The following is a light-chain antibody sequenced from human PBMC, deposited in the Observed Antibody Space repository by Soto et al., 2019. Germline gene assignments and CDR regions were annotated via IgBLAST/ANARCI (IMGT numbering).Light chain of an antibody. J-gene: IGLJ2*01. CDR3: CSYSGPSTYVV. V-gene: IGLV2-23*02. CDR2: AVT. Sequence: QSALTQPASVSGSPGQSITISCTGTSSDVGTYDLVSWYQQHPGKAPKLVISAVTKRPSGVSDRFSGSKSGNTASLTISGLQTDDEAAYYCCSYSGPSTYVVFGGGTKLTVL. CDR1: SSDVGTYDL.